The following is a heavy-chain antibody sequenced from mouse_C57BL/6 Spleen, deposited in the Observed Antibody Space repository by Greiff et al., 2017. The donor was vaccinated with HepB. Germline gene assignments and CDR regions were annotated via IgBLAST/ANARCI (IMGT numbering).Heavy chain of an antibody. J-gene: IGHJ2*01. V-gene: IGHV1-80*01. CDR2: IYPGDGDT. CDR3: ARGGLTTRYFDY. CDR1: GYAFSSYW. Sequence: QVQLKESGAELVKPGASVKISCKASGYAFSSYWMNWVKQRPGKGLEWIGQIYPGDGDTNYNGKFKGKATLTADKSSSTAYMQLSSLTSEDSAVYFCARGGLTTRYFDYWGQGTTLTVSS. D-gene: IGHD1-1*01.